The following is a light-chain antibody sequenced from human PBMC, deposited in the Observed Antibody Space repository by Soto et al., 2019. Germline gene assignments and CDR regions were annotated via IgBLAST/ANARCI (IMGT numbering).Light chain of an antibody. V-gene: IGKV1-5*03. CDR2: KAS. CDR1: QSISSW. CDR3: EQYSIFSLT. J-gene: IGKJ4*01. Sequence: DIQMTQSPSTVSASVGDRVTITCRASQSISSWLAWYQQKPGKAPKLLIQKASSLESGVTSRFSVSGSWTEFTLAISSLQPDDFATYYCEQYSIFSLTFGGGTKVEIK.